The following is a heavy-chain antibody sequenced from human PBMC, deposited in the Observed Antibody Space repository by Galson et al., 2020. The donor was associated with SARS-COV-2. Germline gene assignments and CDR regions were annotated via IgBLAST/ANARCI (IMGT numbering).Heavy chain of an antibody. CDR1: GFTFSSYS. J-gene: IGHJ5*02. CDR2: ISSSSTI. V-gene: IGHV3-48*01. D-gene: IGHD1-1*01. CDR3: AREVNERWFDP. Sequence: GGSLRLSCAASGFTFSSYSMNWVRQAPGKGLEWVSYISSSSTIYYADSVKCRFTISRDNAKNSLYLQMNSLRAEDTAVYYCAREVNERWFDPWGQGTLVTVSS.